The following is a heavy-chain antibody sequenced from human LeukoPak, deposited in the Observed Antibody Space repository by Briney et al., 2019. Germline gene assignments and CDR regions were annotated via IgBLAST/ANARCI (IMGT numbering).Heavy chain of an antibody. D-gene: IGHD6-13*01. Sequence: GGSLRLSCAASGFTFSGYSMNGVRQAPGKGLEWLSYISSGSSTIYYADSVKGRFTISRDNAKNSLYLHMNSLRDEDTAVYYCARDLGYPNDYWGQGTLVTVSS. CDR1: GFTFSGYS. CDR2: ISSGSSTI. V-gene: IGHV3-48*02. CDR3: ARDLGYPNDY. J-gene: IGHJ4*02.